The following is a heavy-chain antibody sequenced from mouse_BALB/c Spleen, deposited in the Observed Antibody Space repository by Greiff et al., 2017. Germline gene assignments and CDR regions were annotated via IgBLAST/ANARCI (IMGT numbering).Heavy chain of an antibody. CDR3: ARGEDGNYVFAY. Sequence: QVQLQQSGPELVKPGASVRISCKASGYTFTSYYIHWVKQRPGQGLEWIGWIYPGNVNTKYNEKFKGKATLTADKSSSTAYMQLSSLTSEDSAVYFCARGEDGNYVFAYWGQGTLVTVSA. J-gene: IGHJ3*01. CDR1: GYTFTSYY. D-gene: IGHD2-1*01. V-gene: IGHV1S56*01. CDR2: IYPGNVNT.